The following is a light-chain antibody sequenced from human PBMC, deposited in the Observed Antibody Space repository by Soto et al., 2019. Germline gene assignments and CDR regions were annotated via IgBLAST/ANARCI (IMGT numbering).Light chain of an antibody. J-gene: IGKJ3*01. Sequence: IQLTQSPSSLSASVGDRVTITCRASQGIRSALGWYQQKPGKVPKLLIYAASTLQSGVPPRFSGSGSGTEFTLTISSLQPDDFATYYCQHYTLYSASFGPGTKVDIK. CDR3: QHYTLYSAS. CDR2: AAS. CDR1: QGIRSA. V-gene: IGKV1-17*01.